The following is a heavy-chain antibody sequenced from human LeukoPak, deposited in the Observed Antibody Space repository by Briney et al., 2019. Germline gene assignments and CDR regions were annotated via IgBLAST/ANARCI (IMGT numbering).Heavy chain of an antibody. J-gene: IGHJ4*02. V-gene: IGHV4-34*01. D-gene: IGHD5-24*01. Sequence: SETLSLTCAVYGGSLSGYYWSWIRQPPGKGLEWIGEINHSGSTNYNPSLKSRVIISVDTSKNQFSLKLSSVTAADTAVYYCARDGGYTDYWGQGTLVTVSS. CDR3: ARDGGYTDY. CDR2: INHSGST. CDR1: GGSLSGYY.